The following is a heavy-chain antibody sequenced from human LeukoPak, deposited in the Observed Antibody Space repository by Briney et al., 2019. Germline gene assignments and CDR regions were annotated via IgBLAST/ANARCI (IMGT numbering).Heavy chain of an antibody. Sequence: GASVKVSCKASGYTFTGYYVHWVRQAPGQGLEWMGWINPNSGGTNYAQKFQGRVTMTRDTSISTAYMELSRLRSDDTAVYYCARDALGYCSSTSCAGNWFDPWGQGTLVTVSS. V-gene: IGHV1-2*02. CDR2: INPNSGGT. CDR3: ARDALGYCSSTSCAGNWFDP. J-gene: IGHJ5*02. D-gene: IGHD2-2*01. CDR1: GYTFTGYY.